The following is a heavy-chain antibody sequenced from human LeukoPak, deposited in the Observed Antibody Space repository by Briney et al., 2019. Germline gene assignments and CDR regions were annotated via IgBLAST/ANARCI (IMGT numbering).Heavy chain of an antibody. CDR3: AKDWTIRGVIISLDY. V-gene: IGHV3-30*02. CDR2: IRYDGSNK. Sequence: GGSLRLSRAASGFTFNSYWLHWVRQAPGKGLEWVAFIRYDGSNKYYADSVKGRFTISRDNSKNTLYLQMNSLRAEDTAVYYCAKDWTIRGVIISLDYWGQGTLVTVSS. J-gene: IGHJ4*02. CDR1: GFTFNSYW. D-gene: IGHD3-10*01.